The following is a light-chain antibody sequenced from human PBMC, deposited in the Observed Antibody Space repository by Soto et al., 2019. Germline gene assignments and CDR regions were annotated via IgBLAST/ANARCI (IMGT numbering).Light chain of an antibody. Sequence: EIVLTQSPGTLSLSPGERATLSCRASQSVSSSYLAWYQQKPGQAPRLLIYGASSRATGIPDRFSGSGSGTDFPLTISRLEPEDFAVYYCQQYGSSPQFGQGTRLEMK. CDR1: QSVSSSY. CDR2: GAS. V-gene: IGKV3-20*01. J-gene: IGKJ5*01. CDR3: QQYGSSPQ.